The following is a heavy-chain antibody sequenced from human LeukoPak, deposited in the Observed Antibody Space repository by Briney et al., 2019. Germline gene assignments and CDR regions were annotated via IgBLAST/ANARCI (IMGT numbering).Heavy chain of an antibody. V-gene: IGHV3-48*03. D-gene: IGHD6-19*01. CDR3: ASDSSGWYVSPHFDY. J-gene: IGHJ4*02. CDR1: GFTFSSYE. Sequence: GGSLRLPCAASGFTFSSYEMNWVRQAPGKGLEWVSYISSSGSTIYYADSVKGRFTISRDNAKNSLYLQMNSLRAEDTAVYYCASDSSGWYVSPHFDYWGQGTLVTVSS. CDR2: ISSSGSTI.